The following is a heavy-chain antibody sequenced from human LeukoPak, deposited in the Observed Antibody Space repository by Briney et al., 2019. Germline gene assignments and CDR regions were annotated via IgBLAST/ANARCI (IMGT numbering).Heavy chain of an antibody. CDR3: ARSPDPHSSGWYYFDY. V-gene: IGHV4-39*01. CDR1: GGSISSSTYY. CDR2: FYFGGIT. Sequence: SETLSLTCSVSGGSISSSTYYWGWIRQPPAKGLEWIGSFYFGGITSYNPSLTRRVTISVDTSRNPFSLKLGFVTGSDTAVYYCARSPDPHSSGWYYFDYWDQGTVAIVSS. J-gene: IGHJ4*02. D-gene: IGHD6-19*01.